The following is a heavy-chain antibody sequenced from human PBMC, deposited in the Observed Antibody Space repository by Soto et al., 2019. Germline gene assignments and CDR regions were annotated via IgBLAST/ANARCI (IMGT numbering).Heavy chain of an antibody. J-gene: IGHJ6*02. Sequence: QLQLQESGPGLVKPSETLSLTCTVSGGSISSSSYYWGWIRQPPGKGLEWIGSIYYSGSTYYNPSLKRRVTISVDTSTNQFSLKLSSVTAADTAVYYCARNYRAPARDYYYGMDVWGQGTTVTVSS. CDR1: GGSISSSSYY. CDR3: ARNYRAPARDYYYGMDV. D-gene: IGHD1-7*01. V-gene: IGHV4-39*01. CDR2: IYYSGST.